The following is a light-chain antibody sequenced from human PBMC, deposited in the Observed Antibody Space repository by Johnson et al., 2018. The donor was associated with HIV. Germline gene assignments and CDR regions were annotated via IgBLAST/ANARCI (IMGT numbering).Light chain of an antibody. V-gene: IGLV1-51*02. J-gene: IGLJ1*01. CDR1: SSNIGENF. CDR2: ENN. Sequence: QSALTQPPSVSAAPGQKVTFSCSGSSSNIGENFVSWYQHLPGTAPKLLIYENNKRPSGIPDRFSGSKSGTSATLGITGLQTGDEADYYCGTWDNSLNTGAVFGTGTKVTVL. CDR3: GTWDNSLNTGAV.